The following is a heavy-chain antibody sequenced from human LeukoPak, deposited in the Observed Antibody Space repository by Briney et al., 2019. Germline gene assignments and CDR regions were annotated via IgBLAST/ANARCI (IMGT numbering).Heavy chain of an antibody. J-gene: IGHJ6*02. V-gene: IGHV3-13*01. CDR1: GFTFSSYD. CDR2: IGTAGDT. Sequence: PGGSLRLSCAASGFTFSSYDMHWVRQATGKGLEWVSAIGTAGDTYYPSSVKGRFTISRENAKNSLYLQMNSPRAGDTAVYYCARAPAFHGMDVWGQGTTVTVSS. D-gene: IGHD2-2*01. CDR3: ARAPAFHGMDV.